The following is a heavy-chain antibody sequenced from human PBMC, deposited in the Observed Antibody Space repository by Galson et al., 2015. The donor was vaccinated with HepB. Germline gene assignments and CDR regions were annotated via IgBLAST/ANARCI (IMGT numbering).Heavy chain of an antibody. J-gene: IGHJ4*02. V-gene: IGHV3-23*01. D-gene: IGHD3-3*01. CDR2: ITGRGDTT. CDR3: AKDRREIITSFGVVKPSFYFDF. Sequence: SLRLSCAASGFTFSNYAMSWVRQAPGKGLEWVSTITGRGDTTFYPDSVKGRFTISRDNSKNTLYLEMNSLRAEDTAVYYCAKDRREIITSFGVVKPSFYFDFWGQATLITVSS. CDR1: GFTFSNYA.